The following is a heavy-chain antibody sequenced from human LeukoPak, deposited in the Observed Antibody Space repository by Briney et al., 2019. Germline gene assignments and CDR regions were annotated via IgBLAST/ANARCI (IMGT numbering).Heavy chain of an antibody. Sequence: ESLKISCQGFGYPFTTSWIGWVRQLPGKGLEWTAIIYASNSDAKYSPSFQGQVSISTDRSISTAYLHWSSLKASDTAIYYCAIINHPDGRVYWDQGTLVTVSS. J-gene: IGHJ4*02. V-gene: IGHV5-51*01. D-gene: IGHD1-14*01. CDR3: AIINHPDGRVY. CDR2: IYASNSDA. CDR1: GYPFTTSW.